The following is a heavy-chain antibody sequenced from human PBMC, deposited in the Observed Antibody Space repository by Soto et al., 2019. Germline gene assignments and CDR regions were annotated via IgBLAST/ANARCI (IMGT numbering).Heavy chain of an antibody. CDR3: ARVPSTRDIWSYGVGGKYYYYYMDV. Sequence: EVQLVESGGGLVQPGGSLRLSCAASGFSFSHYCMSWVRQAPGKGLEWVANKKQDGSEKYDVDSVKGRFTISRDNAKKSMFLQMDSLRGEDTAVYYCARVPSTRDIWSYGVGGKYYYYYMDVWGKGTTVTVSS. CDR2: KKQDGSEK. D-gene: IGHD1-7*01. J-gene: IGHJ6*03. V-gene: IGHV3-7*04. CDR1: GFSFSHYC.